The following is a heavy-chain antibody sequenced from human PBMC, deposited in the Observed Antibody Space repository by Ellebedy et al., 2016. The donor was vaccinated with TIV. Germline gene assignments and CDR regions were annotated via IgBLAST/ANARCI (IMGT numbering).Heavy chain of an antibody. CDR3: ARDGYSSNTGDAFDI. CDR2: INGDGTNT. Sequence: PGGSLRLSCAASGFTIKNYWLHWVRQAPGEGLVWVSYINGDGTNTNYADSEKGRFTISRDDAKNTVYLQMNSLRAEDTAVYYCARDGYSSNTGDAFDIWGQGTMVTVSS. J-gene: IGHJ3*02. D-gene: IGHD6-13*01. V-gene: IGHV3-74*01. CDR1: GFTIKNYW.